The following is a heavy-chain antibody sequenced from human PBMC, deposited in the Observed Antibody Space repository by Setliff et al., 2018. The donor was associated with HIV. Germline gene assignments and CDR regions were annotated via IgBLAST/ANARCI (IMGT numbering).Heavy chain of an antibody. CDR2: VFHTGIT. CDR1: GDSITSNSHY. Sequence: PSETLSLTCTVSGDSITSNSHYWGWIRQHPGKGLEWIGYVFHTGITYQNPSLESRLSMSVDTSQNRFSLRLTSVTAADTAVYYCARVADYDLTSYYFFDYWGRGTLFTVSS. V-gene: IGHV4-31*03. J-gene: IGHJ4*02. CDR3: ARVADYDLTSYYFFDY. D-gene: IGHD3-9*01.